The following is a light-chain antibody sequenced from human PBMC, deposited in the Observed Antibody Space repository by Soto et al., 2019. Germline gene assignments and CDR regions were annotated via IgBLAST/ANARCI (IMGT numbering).Light chain of an antibody. J-gene: IGLJ3*02. CDR1: SSDVGSYNR. CDR3: SLYTSSSTLV. Sequence: QSVLTQPPSVSGSPGQSVTISCTGTSSDVGSYNRVSWYQQPPGTAPKLMIYEVSNRPSGVPHRFSGSKSGNTASLTISGLQAEDEADYYCSLYTSSSTLVFGGGTKLTVL. CDR2: EVS. V-gene: IGLV2-18*01.